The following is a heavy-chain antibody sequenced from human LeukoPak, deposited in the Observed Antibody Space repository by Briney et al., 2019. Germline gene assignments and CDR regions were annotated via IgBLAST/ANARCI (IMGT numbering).Heavy chain of an antibody. CDR1: GFTFSSYA. CDR3: AKVWGGWYYFDY. V-gene: IGHV3-23*01. J-gene: IGHJ4*02. Sequence: PGGSLRLSCAASGFTFSSYAVSWVRQAPGKGLEWVSAIIGSGAGTYYADSVKGRFTISRDNSRNTLYLQMNSLRAEDTAVYYCAKVWGGWYYFDYWGQGTLVTVSS. CDR2: IIGSGAGT. D-gene: IGHD6-19*01.